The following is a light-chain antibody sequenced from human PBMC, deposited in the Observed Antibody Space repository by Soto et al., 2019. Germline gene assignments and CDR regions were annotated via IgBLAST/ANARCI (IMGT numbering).Light chain of an antibody. V-gene: IGKV1-39*01. CDR2: ATS. J-gene: IGKJ5*01. CDR1: QSISSY. Sequence: DIQLTQSPSSLSASVGDRVTITCRASQSISSYLNWYQQRPGKAPNLLIYATSSLRTGVPSRFRGSRSGADFTLTISNLQPEDFATYYCQQSYSTPPTTFGQGTRVEIK. CDR3: QQSYSTPPTT.